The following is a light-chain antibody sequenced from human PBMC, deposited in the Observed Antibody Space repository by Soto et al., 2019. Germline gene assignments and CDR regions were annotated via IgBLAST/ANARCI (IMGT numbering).Light chain of an antibody. J-gene: IGLJ1*01. Sequence: SYELPQPPSVSVAPGQTATVTCGGNNVGSKSVHWYQQKPGQAPVLVVYDDSDRPSGIPERFSGSNSGNTATLTISRVEAGDEADYYCQVWDTTSDQGVFGTGTKVTVL. V-gene: IGLV3-21*02. CDR1: NVGSKS. CDR2: DDS. CDR3: QVWDTTSDQGV.